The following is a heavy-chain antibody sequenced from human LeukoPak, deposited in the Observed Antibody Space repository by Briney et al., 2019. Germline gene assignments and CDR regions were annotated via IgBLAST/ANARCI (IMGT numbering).Heavy chain of an antibody. CDR3: AVRYSGSWYLFDY. V-gene: IGHV3-7*01. Sequence: QAGGSLRLSCAASGFTFSSYWMHWVRQAPGKGLEWVANIKQDESEKYYVDSVKGRFTVSRDNAKNTLYLQMNSLRAEDTAVYYCAVRYSGSWYLFDYWGQGTLVTVSS. J-gene: IGHJ4*02. D-gene: IGHD6-13*01. CDR1: GFTFSSYW. CDR2: IKQDESEK.